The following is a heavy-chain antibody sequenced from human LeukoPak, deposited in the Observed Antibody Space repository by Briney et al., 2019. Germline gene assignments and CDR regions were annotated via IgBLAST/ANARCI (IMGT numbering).Heavy chain of an antibody. J-gene: IGHJ4*02. Sequence: GGSLRLSCSASGFIFSSYAMHWVRQAPGKGLKYVSAISSNGGSTYYADSVKGRFTISRDNSKNMLYLQMSSLRVEDTAVYYCASLAVAGLSEGYWGQGTLVIVSS. CDR1: GFIFSSYA. CDR2: ISSNGGST. CDR3: ASLAVAGLSEGY. D-gene: IGHD6-19*01. V-gene: IGHV3-64D*06.